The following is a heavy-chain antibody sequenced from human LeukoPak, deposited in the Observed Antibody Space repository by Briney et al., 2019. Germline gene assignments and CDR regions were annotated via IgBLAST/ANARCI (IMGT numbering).Heavy chain of an antibody. CDR3: ARDHGSSWVDY. CDR2: ISAYKGNT. J-gene: IGHJ4*02. V-gene: IGHV1-18*01. D-gene: IGHD6-13*01. Sequence: ASVKVSCKPSGYTFTTYGINWVRQAPGQGLEWMGWISAYKGNTNYAQKLQGRVTMTTDPSTSTAYMELRSLRSDDTAVYYCARDHGSSWVDYWGQGTLVTVSS. CDR1: GYTFTTYG.